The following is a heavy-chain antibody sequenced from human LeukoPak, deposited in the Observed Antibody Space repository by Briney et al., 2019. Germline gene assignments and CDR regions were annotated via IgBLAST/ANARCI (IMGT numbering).Heavy chain of an antibody. V-gene: IGHV3-23*01. CDR1: EFTFSSYA. Sequence: GGSLRLSCAASEFTFSSYAMQWVRQPPGKGLEWVSGISASGGSTWYADSVKGRFTISRDNSKTTLYLQMNSLTADDTAVYYCAKYVNTKGPPYALDVWGQGTTVTVSS. CDR2: ISASGGST. J-gene: IGHJ6*02. D-gene: IGHD2/OR15-2a*01. CDR3: AKYVNTKGPPYALDV.